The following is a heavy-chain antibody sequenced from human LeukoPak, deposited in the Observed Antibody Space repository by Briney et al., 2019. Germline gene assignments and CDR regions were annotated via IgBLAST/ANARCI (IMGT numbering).Heavy chain of an antibody. CDR3: ARAGADYYGSSDYYNWFDP. CDR2: INPNSGGT. J-gene: IGHJ5*02. CDR1: GYTFTGYY. Sequence: ASVKVSCKASGYTFTGYYMHWVRQAPGQGLEWMGWINPNSGGTNYAQKFQGWVTMTRDTSISTAYMELSRLRSDDTAVYYCARAGADYYGSSDYYNWFDPWGQGTLVTVSS. V-gene: IGHV1-2*04. D-gene: IGHD3-22*01.